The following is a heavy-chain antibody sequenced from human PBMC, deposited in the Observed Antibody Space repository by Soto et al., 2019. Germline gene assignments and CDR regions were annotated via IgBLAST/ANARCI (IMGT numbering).Heavy chain of an antibody. Sequence: ASVKVSCKASGYTFTSYDINFVRQAAGQGLEWIGWMNPDSGNTGYALKFQGRVTMTRNTSINTAYMELNNLSSEDTAMYYCARATYYYDTKSHWFDPWGKETPVTVSS. D-gene: IGHD3-22*01. CDR1: GYTFTSYD. J-gene: IGHJ5*02. CDR3: ARATYYYDTKSHWFDP. V-gene: IGHV1-8*01. CDR2: MNPDSGNT.